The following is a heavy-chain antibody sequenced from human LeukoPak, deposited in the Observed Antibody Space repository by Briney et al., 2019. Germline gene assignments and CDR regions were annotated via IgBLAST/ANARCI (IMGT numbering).Heavy chain of an antibody. V-gene: IGHV1-2*02. CDR2: INPNSGGT. CDR3: ARAQWGPYNWFDP. CDR1: GYTFTGYY. J-gene: IGHJ5*02. D-gene: IGHD1-26*01. Sequence: GASVKVSCKASGYTFTGYYMHWVRQAPGQGLEWMGWINPNSGGTNYAQKSQGRVTMTRDTSISTAYMELSRLRSDDTAVYYCARAQWGPYNWFDPWGQGTLVTVSS.